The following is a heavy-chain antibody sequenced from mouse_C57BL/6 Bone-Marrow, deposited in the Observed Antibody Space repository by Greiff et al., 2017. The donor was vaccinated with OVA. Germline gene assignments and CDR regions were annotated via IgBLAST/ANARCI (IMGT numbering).Heavy chain of an antibody. CDR2: IDPETGGT. CDR3: TRSTMDY. J-gene: IGHJ4*01. CDR1: GYTFTDYE. V-gene: IGHV1-15*01. Sequence: VQLQQSGAELVRPGASVTLSCKASGYTFTDYEMHWVKQTPVHGLEWIGAIDPETGGTAYNQKFEGKAILTADKSSSTAYMELRSLTSEDSAVYYGTRSTMDYWGQGTSVTVSS.